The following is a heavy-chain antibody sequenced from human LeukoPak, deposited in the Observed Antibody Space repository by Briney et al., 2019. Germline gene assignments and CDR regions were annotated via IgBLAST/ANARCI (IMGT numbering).Heavy chain of an antibody. CDR3: ARRHWGPIDY. J-gene: IGHJ4*02. V-gene: IGHV4-59*08. D-gene: IGHD7-27*01. Sequence: SETLSLTCTVSGGSISSYYWSWIRQPPGKGLEWIGYTYYSGSTTYNPSLKSRVALSVDTSKNQFSLTLTSVTPATTAVYSGARRHWGPIDYWGQGTLVTVSS. CDR1: GGSISSYY. CDR2: TYYSGST.